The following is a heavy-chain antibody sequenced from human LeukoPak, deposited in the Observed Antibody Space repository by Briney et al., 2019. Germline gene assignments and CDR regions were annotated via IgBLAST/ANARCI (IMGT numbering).Heavy chain of an antibody. D-gene: IGHD3-10*01. V-gene: IGHV4-34*01. Sequence: PSETLSLTCAVYGGSFSGYYYTWIRQPPGKGLEWIGEIHHSGSTNYNPSLKSRVTISVDTSKNQFSLRLRFVTAADTAVYYCARDSGTTGEVKFDPWGQGTLVTVSS. CDR2: IHHSGST. CDR3: ARDSGTTGEVKFDP. CDR1: GGSFSGYY. J-gene: IGHJ5*02.